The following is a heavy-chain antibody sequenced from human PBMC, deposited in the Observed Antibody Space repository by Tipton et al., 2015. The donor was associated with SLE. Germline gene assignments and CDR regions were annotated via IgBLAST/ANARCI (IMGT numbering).Heavy chain of an antibody. Sequence: TLSLTCTVSGGSISSGSYYWSWIRQPAGKGPEWIGRIYASGNTNYNPSLRSRVTISVDTSKNQFSLKLSSVTAADTAVYYCARDRHDISGYYYVFDYWGQGTLVTVSS. J-gene: IGHJ4*02. CDR1: GGSISSGSYY. D-gene: IGHD3-22*01. CDR2: IYASGNT. V-gene: IGHV4-61*02. CDR3: ARDRHDISGYYYVFDY.